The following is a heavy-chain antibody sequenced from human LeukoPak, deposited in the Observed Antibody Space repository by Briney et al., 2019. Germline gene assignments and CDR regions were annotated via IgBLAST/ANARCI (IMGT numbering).Heavy chain of an antibody. J-gene: IGHJ5*02. CDR2: NHYSGSI. CDR1: GGSISSGGYY. CDR3: AGGNCGSTSCYTAFWFDP. D-gene: IGHD2-2*02. V-gene: IGHV4-31*03. Sequence: TSETLSLTCTVSGGSISSGGYYWSWIRQHPGKGLEWIGYNHYSGSIYYNPSLKSRVTISVDTSKNQFSLKLTSVTAADTAVYYCAGGNCGSTSCYTAFWFDPWGQGTLVTVSS.